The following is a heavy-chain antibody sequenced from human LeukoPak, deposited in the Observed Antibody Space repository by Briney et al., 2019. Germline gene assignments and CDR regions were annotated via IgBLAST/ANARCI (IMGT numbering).Heavy chain of an antibody. CDR1: GYSFTNYW. J-gene: IGHJ3*02. CDR2: IQPRDSQT. CDR3: ARRLQTGAFDI. Sequence: GESLKISCKGSGYSFTNYWIDWVRQMPGKGLEWMGLIQPRDSQTRYSPSFQGRVTFSDDKSISTAYLQWSSPRASDTAIYYCARRLQTGAFDIWGQGTLVTVSS. V-gene: IGHV5-51*01.